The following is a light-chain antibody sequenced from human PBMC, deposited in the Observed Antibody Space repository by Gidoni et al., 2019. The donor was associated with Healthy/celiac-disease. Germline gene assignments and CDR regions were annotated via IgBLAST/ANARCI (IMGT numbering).Light chain of an antibody. J-gene: IGLJ2*01. CDR1: NIGSKS. CDR2: YDS. Sequence: YVLTQPPSVSVAPGKTARITCGGNNIGSKSVHWYQQKPGQAPVLVIYYDSDRPSGIPERFSGSNSGNTATLTISRVEAGDEADYYCQVWDSSSDHVVFGGGTKLTVL. CDR3: QVWDSSSDHVV. V-gene: IGLV3-21*04.